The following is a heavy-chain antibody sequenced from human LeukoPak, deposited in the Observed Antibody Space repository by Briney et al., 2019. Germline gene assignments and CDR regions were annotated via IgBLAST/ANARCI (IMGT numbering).Heavy chain of an antibody. CDR2: IRYDGSNK. D-gene: IGHD1-26*01. Sequence: GGSLRLSCAASGFTFSSYGTHWIRQAPGKGLEWVAFIRYDGSNKYYEDSVKGRFTISRDNSKNMLYLQMNSLRAEDTAVYYCAKDPGGRNGYTYWGQGTLVTVSS. J-gene: IGHJ4*02. CDR3: AKDPGGRNGYTY. V-gene: IGHV3-30*02. CDR1: GFTFSSYG.